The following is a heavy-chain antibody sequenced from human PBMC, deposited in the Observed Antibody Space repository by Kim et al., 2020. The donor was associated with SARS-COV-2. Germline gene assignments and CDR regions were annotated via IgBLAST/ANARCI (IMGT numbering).Heavy chain of an antibody. D-gene: IGHD2-15*01. J-gene: IGHJ4*02. V-gene: IGHV3-23*01. CDR3: AKGGPYIVVVVAATPFDY. CDR2: ISGSGGST. CDR1: GFTFSSYA. Sequence: GGSLRLSCAASGFTFSSYAMSWVRQAPGKGLEWVSAISGSGGSTYYADSVKGRFTISRDNSKNTLYLQMNSLRAEDTAVYYCAKGGPYIVVVVAATPFDYWGQGTLVTVSS.